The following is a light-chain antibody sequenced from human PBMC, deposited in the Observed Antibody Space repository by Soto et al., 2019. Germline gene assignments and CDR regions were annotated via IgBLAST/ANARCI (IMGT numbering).Light chain of an antibody. CDR3: AAWDYSLTGLL. J-gene: IGLJ2*01. CDR1: GSNIGSNA. V-gene: IGLV1-44*01. CDR2: FNT. Sequence: QAVVTQPPSASGTPGQRVTFCCSGSGSNIGSNAVNWYQQLPGTAPKLLIYFNTQRPSGVPDRFSGSKSGTSASLAISGLQSEDAADYYCAAWDYSLTGLLFGGGTKLTVL.